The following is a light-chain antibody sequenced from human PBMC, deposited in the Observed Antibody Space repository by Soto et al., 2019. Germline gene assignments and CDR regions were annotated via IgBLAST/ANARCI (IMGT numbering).Light chain of an antibody. CDR3: QQSSSTPPFT. CDR1: QNISIY. Sequence: DIQMTQSPSSLSASVGDRVTITCRASQNISIYLNWYQQKPGKAPKLLIYTVSNLQSGVPSRFSADGSGTDFTLTISSLQPEDFATYYCQQSSSTPPFTFGPGTKVDNK. J-gene: IGKJ3*01. V-gene: IGKV1-39*01. CDR2: TVS.